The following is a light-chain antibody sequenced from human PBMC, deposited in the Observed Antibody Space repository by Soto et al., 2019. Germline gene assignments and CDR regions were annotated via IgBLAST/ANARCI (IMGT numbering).Light chain of an antibody. CDR1: QSISSTY. J-gene: IGKJ1*01. CDR3: QQYYASSWT. Sequence: EIVLTQSPGTLSVSPGERATLSCRASQSISSTYLAWYRQKPGQAPRLLIYAASSRATGIPDRFSGSGSGTDFTLTISRLEPEDFAVYYCQQYYASSWTFGQGTRVEIK. CDR2: AAS. V-gene: IGKV3-20*01.